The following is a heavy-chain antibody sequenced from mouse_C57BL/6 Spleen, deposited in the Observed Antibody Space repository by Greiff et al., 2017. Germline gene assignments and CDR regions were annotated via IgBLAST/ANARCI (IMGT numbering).Heavy chain of an antibody. CDR2: IYPGSGST. CDR1: GYTFTSYW. V-gene: IGHV1-55*01. Sequence: QVQLQQPGAELVRPGSSVKLSCKASGYTFTSYWITWVKQRPGQGLEWIGDIYPGSGSTNYNEKFKSKATLTVDTSSSTAYMQLSSLTSEDSAVYYCARDGYYHAMDYWGQGTSVTVSS. J-gene: IGHJ4*01. CDR3: ARDGYYHAMDY. D-gene: IGHD2-3*01.